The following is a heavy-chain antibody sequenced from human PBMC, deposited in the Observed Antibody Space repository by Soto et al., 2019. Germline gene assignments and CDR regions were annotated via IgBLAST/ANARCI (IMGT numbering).Heavy chain of an antibody. V-gene: IGHV3-30*18. CDR2: ISSDGSDK. Sequence: ESGGGVVQPGRSLRLSCAASGFTFSSYGMHWVRQAPGKGLEWVAVISSDGSDKNYADSVKGRFSISRDSSRNTLFLQMNSLRPEDTAVFYCAKEPYDSTGFYYSFHHWGQGARVTVYS. D-gene: IGHD3-22*01. J-gene: IGHJ4*02. CDR3: AKEPYDSTGFYYSFHH. CDR1: GFTFSSYG.